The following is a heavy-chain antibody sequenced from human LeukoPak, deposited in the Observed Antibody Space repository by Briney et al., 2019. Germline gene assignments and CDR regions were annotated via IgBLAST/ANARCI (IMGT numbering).Heavy chain of an antibody. D-gene: IGHD2-2*01. CDR1: GFTFSNYW. CDR3: ARDVGYCSKTSCYGGY. V-gene: IGHV3-74*01. Sequence: GGSLRLSCAASGFTFSNYWMHWVRQAPGKGLMWVSRINNDGSSTTYADSVKGRFTISRDNAENTVFLQMNSLRVEDTAVYYCARDVGYCSKTSCYGGYWGQGTLVTVSS. J-gene: IGHJ4*02. CDR2: INNDGSST.